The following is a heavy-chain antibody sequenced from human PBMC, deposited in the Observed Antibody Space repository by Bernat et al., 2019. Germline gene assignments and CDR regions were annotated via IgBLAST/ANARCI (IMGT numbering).Heavy chain of an antibody. Sequence: QVQLVESGGGVVQPGRSLRLSCAASGFTFSSYGMHWVRQAPGKGLEWVAVIWYDGSNKYYADSVKGRFTISRGNSKNTLYLQMNSLRAEDTAVYYCAREVSSGWNFDYWGQGTLVTVSS. CDR3: AREVSSGWNFDY. D-gene: IGHD6-19*01. CDR2: IWYDGSNK. CDR1: GFTFSSYG. V-gene: IGHV3-33*01. J-gene: IGHJ4*02.